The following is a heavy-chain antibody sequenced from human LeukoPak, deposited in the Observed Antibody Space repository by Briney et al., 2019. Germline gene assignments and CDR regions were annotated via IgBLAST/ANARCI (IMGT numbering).Heavy chain of an antibody. J-gene: IGHJ5*02. Sequence: SETLSLTCTVSGGSISSSSYYWGWIRQPPGKGLEWIGSIYYSGSTYYNPSLKSRVTISVDTSKNQFSLKLSSVTAADTAVYYSARQGYDYGDYLSWFDPWGQGTLVTVSS. CDR2: IYYSGST. V-gene: IGHV4-39*01. CDR1: GGSISSSSYY. CDR3: ARQGYDYGDYLSWFDP. D-gene: IGHD4-17*01.